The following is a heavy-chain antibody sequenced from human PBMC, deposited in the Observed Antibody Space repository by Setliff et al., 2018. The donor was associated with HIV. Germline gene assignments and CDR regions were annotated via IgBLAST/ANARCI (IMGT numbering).Heavy chain of an antibody. CDR2: IKQDGSKA. CDR3: ARKFRPGHGVDV. D-gene: IGHD3-10*01. Sequence: GGSLRLSCAASGFTFSTYAMSWVRQAPGKGLEWVADIKQDGSKAYYMDSVKGRFTISRDNAKSSMYLQMNSLRAEDTAIYYCARKFRPGHGVDVWGQGTTVTVSS. J-gene: IGHJ6*02. CDR1: GFTFSTYA. V-gene: IGHV3-7*02.